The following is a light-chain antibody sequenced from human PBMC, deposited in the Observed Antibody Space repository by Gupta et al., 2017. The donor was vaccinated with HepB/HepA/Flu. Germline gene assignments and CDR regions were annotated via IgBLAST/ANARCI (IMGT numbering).Light chain of an antibody. V-gene: IGKV1-39*01. CDR1: QSIRAY. CDR2: SAS. J-gene: IGKJ4*01. CDR3: QRSYRAHPFT. Sequence: IQLPQSPSSLSASVGDRVTITCRASQSIRAYLNWYQQKTGQAPKLLIYSASSVQSGVPSRFSGDGCGTDFTLTISGLQTEDLGNYYCQRSYRAHPFTFGGGTKVEIK.